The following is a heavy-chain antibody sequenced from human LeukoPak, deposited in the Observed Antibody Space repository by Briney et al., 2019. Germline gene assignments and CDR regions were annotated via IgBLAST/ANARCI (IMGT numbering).Heavy chain of an antibody. V-gene: IGHV4-61*02. CDR2: VYPTGGT. CDR1: GGSIRSGIYY. D-gene: IGHD2-2*01. CDR3: ARALLSQTSSAEYFDD. J-gene: IGHJ4*02. Sequence: PSETLSLTCTVYGGSIRSGIYYWSWIRQPAGKAPEWIGRVYPTGGTDYNPSLKPRVTISIDTSRSQFYLKLSSVTAADTAVYYCARALLSQTSSAEYFDDWGQGTLVTVSS.